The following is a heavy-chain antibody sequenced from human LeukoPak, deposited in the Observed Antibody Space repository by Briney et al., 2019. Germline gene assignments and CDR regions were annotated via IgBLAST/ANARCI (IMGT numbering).Heavy chain of an antibody. V-gene: IGHV5-51*01. CDR2: IYPRDSQT. D-gene: IGHD4-23*01. J-gene: IGHJ4*02. CDR3: ARFGGPTFSRHYFDY. CDR1: GFAVYW. Sequence: GESLEISFKGSGFAVYWIGWVRQMPGPGLEWMGFIYPRDSQTRYSPSFQGQVTFSADKSINTAYLQWNRLKASDTAMYYCARFGGPTFSRHYFDYWGQGTLVTVPS.